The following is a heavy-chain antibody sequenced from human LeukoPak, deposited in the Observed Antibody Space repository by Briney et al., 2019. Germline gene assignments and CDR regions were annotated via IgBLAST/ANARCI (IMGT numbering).Heavy chain of an antibody. CDR1: GASISGYY. Sequence: PSETLSLTCAVSGASISGYYWSWIRQSPGTGLEWIGYIYNSGITNYNPSLKSRVTISVDTFNNHFSLSLSSVTAADTALYYCARGTLRGGNGAYGMDVWGQGTTVTVSS. CDR3: ARGTLRGGNGAYGMDV. D-gene: IGHD3-10*01. J-gene: IGHJ6*02. CDR2: IYNSGIT. V-gene: IGHV4-4*09.